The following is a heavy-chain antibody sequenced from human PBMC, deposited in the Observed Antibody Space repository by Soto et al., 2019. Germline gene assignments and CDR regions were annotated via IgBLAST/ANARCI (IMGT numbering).Heavy chain of an antibody. CDR1: GFTFSSYS. Sequence: EVQLVESGGGLVKPGGSLRLSCAASGFTFSSYSMNWVRQAPGKGLEWVSSISSSSSYIYYADSVKGRFTISRDNAKNSLYLQMNSLRAEDTAVYYCARDIADCTNGVCPDYGGQGPQVTFSS. CDR2: ISSSSSYI. J-gene: IGHJ4*02. CDR3: ARDIADCTNGVCPDY. V-gene: IGHV3-21*01. D-gene: IGHD2-8*01.